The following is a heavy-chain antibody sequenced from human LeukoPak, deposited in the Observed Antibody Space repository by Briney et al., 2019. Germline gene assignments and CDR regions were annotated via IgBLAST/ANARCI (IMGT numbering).Heavy chain of an antibody. CDR1: GFTFSTYW. V-gene: IGHV3-74*01. J-gene: IGHJ2*01. CDR2: IKFDGSLA. CDR3: VTGHYDSRMYFDL. D-gene: IGHD3-16*01. Sequence: GSLRLSCTASGFTFSTYWIHWVRQAPGRGLVWVSQIKFDGSLASYADSVKGRFTISRDNAKNTLYLQMNGLGTEDTAVYYCVTGHYDSRMYFDLWGRGTLVTVSS.